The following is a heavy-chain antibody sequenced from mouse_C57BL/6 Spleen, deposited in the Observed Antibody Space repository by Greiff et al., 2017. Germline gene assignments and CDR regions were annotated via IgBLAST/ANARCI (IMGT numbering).Heavy chain of an antibody. D-gene: IGHD1-1*01. CDR2: IDPEDGGT. CDR3: STGYGSRGWYFDV. CDR1: GFNITDYY. Sequence: LVESGAELVRPGASVKLSCTASGFNITDYYMHWVKQRPEQGLEWIGRIDPEDGGTAYAPKFQGKATMTADTSSNTAYLQLSSLTSEDTAVXYCSTGYGSRGWYFDVWGTGTTVTVSS. J-gene: IGHJ1*03. V-gene: IGHV14-1*01.